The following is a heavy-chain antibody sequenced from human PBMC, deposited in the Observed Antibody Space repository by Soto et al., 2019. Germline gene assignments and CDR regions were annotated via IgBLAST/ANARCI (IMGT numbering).Heavy chain of an antibody. CDR2: ISYDGSNK. V-gene: IGHV3-30*18. D-gene: IGHD3-3*01. CDR1: GFTFSSYG. CDR3: AKGITIFGVVIQPRYYYYYMDV. Sequence: GGSLRLSCAASGFTFSSYGMHWVRQAPGKGLEWVAVISYDGSNKYYADSVKGRFTISRDNSKNTLYLQMNSLRAEDTAVYYCAKGITIFGVVIQPRYYYYYMDVWGKGTTVTVSS. J-gene: IGHJ6*03.